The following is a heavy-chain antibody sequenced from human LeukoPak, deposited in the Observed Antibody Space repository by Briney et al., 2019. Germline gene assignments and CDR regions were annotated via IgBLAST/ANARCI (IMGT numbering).Heavy chain of an antibody. V-gene: IGHV3-30*02. CDR3: AIVQSYGAGH. J-gene: IGHJ4*02. Sequence: GGSLRLSCAASGFTFRSNGIHWVRETPGKGLQWVAFIRNDGGNHYYADSVKGRLTISRDNPKNTVYLQMNSLREEDTAIYYCAIVQSYGAGHWGQGTLVTVSS. CDR2: IRNDGGNH. D-gene: IGHD3-10*01. CDR1: GFTFRSNG.